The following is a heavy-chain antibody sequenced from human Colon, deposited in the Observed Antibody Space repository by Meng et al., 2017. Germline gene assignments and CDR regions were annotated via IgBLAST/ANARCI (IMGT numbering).Heavy chain of an antibody. CDR1: GSAFTAYY. CDR3: ARDSRKIAAAGSPYDS. J-gene: IGHJ5*01. Sequence: QYGAEGKKPGACGMVSCKASGSAFTAYYIRWVRQAPGQGLEWMGWINTNSGGTNYEQKLQGRVTMTTDTSTPTAYMELRSLRSDDTAVYYCARDSRKIAAAGSPYDSWGQGTLVTVSS. D-gene: IGHD6-13*01. CDR2: INTNSGGT. V-gene: IGHV1-18*04.